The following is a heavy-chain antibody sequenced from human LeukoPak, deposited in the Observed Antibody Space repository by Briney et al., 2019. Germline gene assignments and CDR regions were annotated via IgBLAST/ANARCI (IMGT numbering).Heavy chain of an antibody. CDR1: EFIFSNYD. CDR3: ARTRLGISTSFYFDL. D-gene: IGHD2/OR15-2a*01. V-gene: IGHV3-30*02. CDR2: IRYDGRSE. Sequence: GGSLGLSCAASEFIFSNYDMHWVRQAPGKGLEWVALIRYDGRSEYYSGYVQGRFTVSRDNSKNNLYLNMNSLRPEDTAVYYCARTRLGISTSFYFDLWGQGTLVTVSS. J-gene: IGHJ4*02.